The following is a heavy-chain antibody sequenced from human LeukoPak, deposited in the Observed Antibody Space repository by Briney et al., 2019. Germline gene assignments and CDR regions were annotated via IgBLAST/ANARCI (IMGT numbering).Heavy chain of an antibody. Sequence: PSQTLSLTCTVSGGSISSGSYYWSWIRQPARKGLEWIGRIYTSGSTNYNPSLKSRVTISVDTSKNQFSLKLSSVTAADTAVYYCARRGAAAAPWYFDLWGRGTLVTVSS. J-gene: IGHJ2*01. CDR2: IYTSGST. D-gene: IGHD6-13*01. CDR1: GGSISSGSYY. CDR3: ARRGAAAAPWYFDL. V-gene: IGHV4-61*02.